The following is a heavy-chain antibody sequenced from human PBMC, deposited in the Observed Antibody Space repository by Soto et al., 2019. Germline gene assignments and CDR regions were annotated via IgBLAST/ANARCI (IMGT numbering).Heavy chain of an antibody. J-gene: IGHJ5*01. CDR2: ISAYKGNK. CDR3: ARDLGQQRFDS. CDR1: GYTFTSYG. Sequence: QVQLVQSGAEVKKPGASVKVSCKASGYTFTSYGISWVRPAPGQGLEWIGWISAYKGNKKYAQKLQGRVSMTTDTSTRTAYMELRSLRSDDTAVYSCARDLGQQRFDSWGQGTLVTVSS. D-gene: IGHD6-13*01. V-gene: IGHV1-18*01.